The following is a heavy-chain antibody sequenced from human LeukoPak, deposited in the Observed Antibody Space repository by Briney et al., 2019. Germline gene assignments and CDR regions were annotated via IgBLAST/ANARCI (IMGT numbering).Heavy chain of an antibody. CDR1: GYTFTSYD. D-gene: IGHD2-2*01. V-gene: IGHV1-8*01. Sequence: ASVKVSCTASGYTFTSYDINWVRQATGQGLERMGWMNPNSGNTGYAQKFQGRVTMTRNTSISTAYMELSSLRSEDTAVYYCARSGSTLISWFDPWGQGTLVTVSS. J-gene: IGHJ5*02. CDR2: MNPNSGNT. CDR3: ARSGSTLISWFDP.